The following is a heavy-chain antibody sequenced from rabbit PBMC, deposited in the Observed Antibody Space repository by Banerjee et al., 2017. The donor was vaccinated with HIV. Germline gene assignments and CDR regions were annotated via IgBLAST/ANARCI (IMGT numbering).Heavy chain of an antibody. CDR2: SDTGGSDST. CDR1: GFTLSSYW. CDR3: ARDTGSDPDYFKL. D-gene: IGHD4-2*01. V-gene: IGHV1S45*01. J-gene: IGHJ4*01. Sequence: QEQLVEYGGDLVQPEGSLTLTCTASGFTLSSYWMCWVRQAPGKGLEWIGCSDTGGSDSTYYASWAKGRFTISKTSSTTVTLQMTSLTAADTATYFCARDTGSDPDYFKLWGPGTLVTVS.